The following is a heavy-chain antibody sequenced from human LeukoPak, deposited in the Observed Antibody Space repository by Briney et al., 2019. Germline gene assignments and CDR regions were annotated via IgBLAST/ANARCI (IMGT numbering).Heavy chain of an antibody. Sequence: SETLSLTCAVPGYSITSSSWWGWIRQPPGKGLEWIGYIYHSGTTYYNPSLQSRVTMSVDTSKNQFFLKLSSVTAVDTAVYYCARKENVYYYFDYWGQGTLVTVSS. CDR3: ARKENVYYYFDY. V-gene: IGHV4-28*01. D-gene: IGHD3-10*01. J-gene: IGHJ4*02. CDR1: GYSITSSSW. CDR2: IYHSGTT.